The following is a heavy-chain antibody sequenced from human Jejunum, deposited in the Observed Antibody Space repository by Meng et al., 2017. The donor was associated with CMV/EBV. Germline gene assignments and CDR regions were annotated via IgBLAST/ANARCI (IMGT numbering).Heavy chain of an antibody. J-gene: IGHJ4*02. CDR2: KKTIGGDT. CDR3: ARGPQGYGSGPVDY. CDR1: GYRIIDIY. V-gene: IGHV1-2*02. D-gene: IGHD3-10*01. Sequence: KNTGYRIIDIYQQWRREAAGQGNEWMGRKKTIGGDTKKERKYEGRDAMNSDTSVNTAYMELNSLTSDDTAIYYCARGPQGYGSGPVDYWGQGTLVTVSS.